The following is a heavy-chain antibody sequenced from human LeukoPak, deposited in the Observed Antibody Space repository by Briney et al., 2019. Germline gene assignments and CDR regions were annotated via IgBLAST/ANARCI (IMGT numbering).Heavy chain of an antibody. CDR1: VCTVISCA. J-gene: IGHJ2*01. V-gene: IGHV1-69*05. CDR3: ARDGAYCTNGVCYPSWYFDL. CDR2: SIPIFGEA. D-gene: IGHD2-8*01. Sequence: ASETVSCKASVCTVISCAILWLRQAPPQGREWMGGSIPIFGEANYAQKCQGRVTITTDESRRTACMEVRGLRSDDTAVYYCARDGAYCTNGVCYPSWYFDLWGRGTLVTVSS.